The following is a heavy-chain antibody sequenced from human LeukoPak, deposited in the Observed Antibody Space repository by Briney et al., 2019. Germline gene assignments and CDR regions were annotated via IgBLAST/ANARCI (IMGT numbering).Heavy chain of an antibody. CDR2: ISAYNGNT. J-gene: IGHJ3*02. Sequence: ASVKVSCKASGYTFTGYYMHWVRQAPGQGLEWMGWISAYNGNTNYAQKLQGRVTMTTDTSTSTAYMELRSLRSDDTAVYYCARDTCSSTSCHTPGVDAFDIWGQGTMVTVSS. V-gene: IGHV1-18*04. D-gene: IGHD2-2*01. CDR1: GYTFTGYY. CDR3: ARDTCSSTSCHTPGVDAFDI.